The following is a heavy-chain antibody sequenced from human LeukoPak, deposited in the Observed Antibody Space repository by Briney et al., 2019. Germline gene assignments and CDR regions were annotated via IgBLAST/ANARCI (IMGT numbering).Heavy chain of an antibody. J-gene: IGHJ4*02. Sequence: SETLSLTCTVSGGSISSYYWSWIPQPPGKGLEWLGYIYYSGSTNYNTFLKSRVSITVYTSKTQYSLKLRFVTAADTAVYDCASISNSSSWYYFDYWGQGTRDTVSS. V-gene: IGHV4-59*08. CDR1: GGSISSYY. D-gene: IGHD6-13*01. CDR2: IYYSGST. CDR3: ASISNSSSWYYFDY.